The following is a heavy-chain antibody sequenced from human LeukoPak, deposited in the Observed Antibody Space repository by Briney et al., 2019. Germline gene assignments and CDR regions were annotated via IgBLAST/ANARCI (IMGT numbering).Heavy chain of an antibody. CDR3: ARVFPDYYDSSGYYATYYYYGMDV. D-gene: IGHD3-22*01. V-gene: IGHV4-59*12. CDR2: IYYSGST. Sequence: SETLSLTCTVSGGSISSYYWSWIRQPPGKGLEWIGYIYYSGSTNYNPSLKSRVTISVDTSKNQFSLKLSSVTAADTAVYYCARVFPDYYDSSGYYATYYYYGMDVWGQGTTVTVSS. CDR1: GGSISSYY. J-gene: IGHJ6*02.